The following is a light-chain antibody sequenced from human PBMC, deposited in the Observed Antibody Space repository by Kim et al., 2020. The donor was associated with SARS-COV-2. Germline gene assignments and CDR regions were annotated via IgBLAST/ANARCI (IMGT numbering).Light chain of an antibody. J-gene: IGLJ1*01. CDR1: GSDVGCYYY. V-gene: IGLV2-8*01. Sequence: QSALTQPPSASGSPGQSVSISCTGSGSDVGCYYYISWYQQLPGKAPKLVIYEVDKRPSGVPDRFSGSKSGDTASLTVSGLQAEDEADYYCSAYVGRNNFVFGTGTKVTVL. CDR2: EVD. CDR3: SAYVGRNNFV.